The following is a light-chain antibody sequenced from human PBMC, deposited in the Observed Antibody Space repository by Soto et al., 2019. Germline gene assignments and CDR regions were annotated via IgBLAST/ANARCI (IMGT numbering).Light chain of an antibody. CDR2: SAS. Sequence: ENVLTQSPGTLSLSPGERATLSCRASLSVTSSYLAWYQQKPGQAPRLLIYSASSRATGVPDRFSGSGSATDFTLTISRVEPEDFAVYYCQQYGSSRNTFGQGTKLDIK. J-gene: IGKJ2*01. CDR3: QQYGSSRNT. V-gene: IGKV3-20*01. CDR1: LSVTSSY.